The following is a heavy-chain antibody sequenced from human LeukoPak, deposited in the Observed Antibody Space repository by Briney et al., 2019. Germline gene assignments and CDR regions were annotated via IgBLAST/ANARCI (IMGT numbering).Heavy chain of an antibody. J-gene: IGHJ3*02. CDR2: ISGSGGST. CDR1: GFTFSSYA. D-gene: IGHD3-22*01. V-gene: IGHV3-23*01. CDR3: AKDLVVVNDAFDI. Sequence: GGSLRLSCAASGFTFSSYAMHWVRQAPGKGLEWVSAISGSGGSTYYADSVRGRFTISRDNSKNTLYLQMNSLRAEDTAVYYCAKDLVVVNDAFDIWGQGTMVTVSS.